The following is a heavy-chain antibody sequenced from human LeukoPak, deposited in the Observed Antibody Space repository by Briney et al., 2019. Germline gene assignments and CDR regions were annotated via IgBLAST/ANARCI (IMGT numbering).Heavy chain of an antibody. D-gene: IGHD1-26*01. Sequence: GGSLRLSCAASGFTFDKYWMTWVRQAPGKGLEWVAYMNEHGSEIYYLDSVKGRFTISRDNAKNSFYLQMTSLRAEDTAVYYRVRGVYAFDIWGQGTMVTVSS. V-gene: IGHV3-7*01. CDR1: GFTFDKYW. J-gene: IGHJ3*02. CDR2: MNEHGSEI. CDR3: VRGVYAFDI.